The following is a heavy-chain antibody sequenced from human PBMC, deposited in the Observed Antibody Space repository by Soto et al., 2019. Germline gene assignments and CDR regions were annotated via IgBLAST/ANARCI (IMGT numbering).Heavy chain of an antibody. CDR2: IYYSGST. D-gene: IGHD3-3*01. Sequence: SETLSLTCSISGGSISSYYWSWIRQPPGNGLQWIGYIYYSGSTNYNPSLTSRVTMSVDTSKNQFSLKLSSVTAADTAVYYCAXGSLSTIFGVVNYFFDYWGQGTLVTVSS. CDR3: AXGSLSTIFGVVNYFFDY. CDR1: GGSISSYY. V-gene: IGHV4-59*01. J-gene: IGHJ4*02.